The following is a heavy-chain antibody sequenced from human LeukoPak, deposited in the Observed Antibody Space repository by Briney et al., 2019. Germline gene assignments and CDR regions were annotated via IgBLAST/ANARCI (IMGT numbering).Heavy chain of an antibody. Sequence: PGGSLRLSCAASGFTFSSYSMNWVRQAPGKGLEWVSSISSSSYIYYADSVKGRFTISRDNAKNSLYLQMNSLRAEDTAVYYCASTRRVTYYYDSSGYYDYWGQGTLVTVSS. J-gene: IGHJ4*02. D-gene: IGHD3-22*01. CDR3: ASTRRVTYYYDSSGYYDY. CDR2: ISSSSYI. V-gene: IGHV3-21*01. CDR1: GFTFSSYS.